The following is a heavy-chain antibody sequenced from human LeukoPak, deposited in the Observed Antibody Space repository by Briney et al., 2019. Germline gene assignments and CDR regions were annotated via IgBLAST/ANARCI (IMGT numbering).Heavy chain of an antibody. CDR2: ISAYNGNT. J-gene: IGHJ5*02. CDR3: ARVDSGYDSESNWFDP. Sequence: ASVTVSCKSSGYTFTSYGISWVRQAPGQGLEWMGWISAYNGNTNYAQKLQGRVTMTTDTSTSTAYMELRSLRSDDTAVYYCARVDSGYDSESNWFDPWGQGTLVTVSS. V-gene: IGHV1-18*01. CDR1: GYTFTSYG. D-gene: IGHD5-12*01.